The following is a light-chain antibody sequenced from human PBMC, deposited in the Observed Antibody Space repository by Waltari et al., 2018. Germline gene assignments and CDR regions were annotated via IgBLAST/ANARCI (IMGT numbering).Light chain of an antibody. Sequence: SYELTQPPSVSVSPGQTATIICSGDALPDQYASWYQQKPGQAPVMVLYKDTERPSGIPERFSGSSSGTEVTLTISGVQAEDEADFYCQSADRSGSYLVFGGGTKLTVL. J-gene: IGLJ2*01. CDR2: KDT. CDR1: ALPDQY. CDR3: QSADRSGSYLV. V-gene: IGLV3-25*03.